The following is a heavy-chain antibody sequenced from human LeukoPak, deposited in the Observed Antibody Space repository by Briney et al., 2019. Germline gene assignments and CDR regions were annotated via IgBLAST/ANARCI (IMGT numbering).Heavy chain of an antibody. Sequence: KTGGSLRLSCAASGFTFSSYSMNWVRQTPGKGLEWASSIGTRRTSIYYADSVKGRFTISRDNSKNTLYVQMNSLRAEDTALYYCAKDRYSGSSAPEYWGQGTLVTVSS. CDR1: GFTFSSYS. D-gene: IGHD1-26*01. J-gene: IGHJ4*02. CDR2: IGTRRTSI. V-gene: IGHV3-21*04. CDR3: AKDRYSGSSAPEY.